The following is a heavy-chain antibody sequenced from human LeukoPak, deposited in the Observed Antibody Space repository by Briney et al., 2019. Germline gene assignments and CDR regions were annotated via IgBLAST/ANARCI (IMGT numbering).Heavy chain of an antibody. D-gene: IGHD3/OR15-3a*01. V-gene: IGHV3-66*03. CDR1: GFRVRNNY. CDR2: IRGSGEA. J-gene: IGHJ5*02. CDR3: ARDRAANQDWVEFDP. Sequence: GGSQTLSCPVSGFRVRNNYLNWVRQPPGKGLGRVGLIRGSGEAFYADFARGRFAISRDESENTLYLQMNSLRVEDTAVYFCARDRAANQDWVEFDPWGQGTPVIVSS.